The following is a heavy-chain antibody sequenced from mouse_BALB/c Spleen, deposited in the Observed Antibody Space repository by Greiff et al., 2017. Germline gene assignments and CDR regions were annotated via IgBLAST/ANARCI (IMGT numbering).Heavy chain of an antibody. D-gene: IGHD2-2*01. CDR2: IDPANGNT. CDR3: AGYERVYYYAMDY. V-gene: IGHV14-3*02. Sequence: EVKLVESGAELVKPGASVKLSCTASGFNIKDTYMHWVKQRPEQGLEWIGRIDPANGNTKYDPKFQGKATITADTSSNTAYLQLSSLTSEDTAVYYGAGYERVYYYAMDYWGQGTSVTVAS. CDR1: GFNIKDTY. J-gene: IGHJ4*01.